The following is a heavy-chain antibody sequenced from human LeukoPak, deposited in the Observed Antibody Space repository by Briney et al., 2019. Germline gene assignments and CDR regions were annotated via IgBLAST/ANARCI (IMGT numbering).Heavy chain of an antibody. CDR1: GFTFSSFD. D-gene: IGHD1-1*01. Sequence: GGSLRLSCAASGFTFSSFDMHWVRQPTGQGLEWVSTIGTASDTYYPGSVEGRFTLSRDNAKNSLYLQMNSLTAGDTAVCYCARGPHRGKYYYMDVWGKGTTVTVSS. CDR3: ARGPHRGKYYYMDV. CDR2: IGTASDT. V-gene: IGHV3-13*01. J-gene: IGHJ6*03.